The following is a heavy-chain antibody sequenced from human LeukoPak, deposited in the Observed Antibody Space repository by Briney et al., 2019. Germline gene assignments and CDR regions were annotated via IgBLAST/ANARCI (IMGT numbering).Heavy chain of an antibody. CDR3: ARGLVGASESYYFDY. D-gene: IGHD1-26*01. J-gene: IGHJ4*02. V-gene: IGHV4-34*01. Sequence: SETLSLTCAVYGGSFSGYYWSWIRQPPGKGLEWIGEINHGGSTNYNPSLKSRVTISVDTSKNQFSLKLSSVTAADTAVYYCARGLVGASESYYFDYWGQGTLVTVSS. CDR1: GGSFSGYY. CDR2: INHGGST.